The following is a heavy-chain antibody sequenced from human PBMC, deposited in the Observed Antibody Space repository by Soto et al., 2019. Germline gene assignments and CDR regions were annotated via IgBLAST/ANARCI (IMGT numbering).Heavy chain of an antibody. CDR1: GFSLSTCGVG. J-gene: IGHJ5*02. V-gene: IGHV2-5*02. CDR3: AHTHRDGYPKT. Sequence: QITLKESGPPLVKPTQTLTLTCTFSGFSLSTCGVGVGRIRQPPGKALEWLALIYWDDDKRYSPSLKSRLTITKDTSKNQVVLTMTNMDPVDTAIYYCAHTHRDGYPKTWGQATLVTVSS. D-gene: IGHD5-12*01. CDR2: IYWDDDK.